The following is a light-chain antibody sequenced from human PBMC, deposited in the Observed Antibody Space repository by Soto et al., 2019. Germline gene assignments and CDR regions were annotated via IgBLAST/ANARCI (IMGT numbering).Light chain of an antibody. CDR2: GVS. CDR3: SSYTDSSTL. CDR1: SSDVGSYNY. Sequence: QSALTQPASVSGSPGQPITISCTGTSSDVGSYNYVSWYQQHPGKAPKLMIYGVSDRPSGISSRFSGSKSGNTASLTISGLQTEDEADYYCSSYTDSSTLFGTGTKLTVL. V-gene: IGLV2-14*01. J-gene: IGLJ1*01.